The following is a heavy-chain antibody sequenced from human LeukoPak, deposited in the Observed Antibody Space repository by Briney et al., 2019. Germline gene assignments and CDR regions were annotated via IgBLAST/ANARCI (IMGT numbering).Heavy chain of an antibody. CDR3: ARVQTPPIVVVPAASNWFDP. CDR1: GGSISSSNW. J-gene: IGHJ5*02. D-gene: IGHD2-2*01. Sequence: SGTLSLTCAVSGGSISSSNWWSWVRQPPGKGLEWIGEIYHSGSTSYNPSLKSRVTISVDKSKNQFSLKLSSVTAADTAVYYCARVQTPPIVVVPAASNWFDPWGQGTLVTVSS. V-gene: IGHV4-4*02. CDR2: IYHSGST.